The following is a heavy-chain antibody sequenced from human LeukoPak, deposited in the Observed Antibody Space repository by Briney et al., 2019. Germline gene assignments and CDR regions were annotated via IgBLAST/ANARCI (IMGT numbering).Heavy chain of an antibody. CDR2: IFHSGST. Sequence: SETLSLTCTVSGYSISGGYYWGWIRQPPGKGLEWIGSIFHSGSTYYNPSLKSRVTISVDTSKNQFSLKLSSVTAADTAVYYCARGPTGSFDYWGQGTLVTVSS. J-gene: IGHJ4*02. V-gene: IGHV4-38-2*02. CDR3: ARGPTGSFDY. CDR1: GYSISGGYY. D-gene: IGHD1-14*01.